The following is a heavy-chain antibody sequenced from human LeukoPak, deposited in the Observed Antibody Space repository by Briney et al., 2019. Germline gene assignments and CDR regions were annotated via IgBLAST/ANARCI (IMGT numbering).Heavy chain of an antibody. CDR1: GFTFSSYS. D-gene: IGHD2-15*01. V-gene: IGHV3-48*02. CDR3: ARRYCSGGSCYYFDY. J-gene: IGHJ4*02. Sequence: PGGSLRLSCAASGFTFSSYSMNWVRQAPGKGLEWVSFITSSTTNIYYADSVKGRFTISRDNAQDSLYLHMSSLRDEDTAVYYCARRYCSGGSCYYFDYWGQGTLVTVSS. CDR2: ITSSTTNI.